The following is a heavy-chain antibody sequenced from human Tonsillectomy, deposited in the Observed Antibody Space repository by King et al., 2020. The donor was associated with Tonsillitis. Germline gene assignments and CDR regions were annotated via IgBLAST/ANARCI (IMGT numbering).Heavy chain of an antibody. D-gene: IGHD5-18*01. J-gene: IGHJ4*02. CDR3: ARGGYSYGPDY. V-gene: IGHV3-21*01. CDR2: INSSIHI. CDR1: GFTFRDHS. Sequence: VQLVESGGGLVKPGGSLRLSCAASGFTFRDHSLNWVRQAPGKGLELVSSINSSIHIYYAESVRGRFTISRDNAANSLFLQMSSLRVEDTAVYYCARGGYSYGPDYWGQGTLVTVSS.